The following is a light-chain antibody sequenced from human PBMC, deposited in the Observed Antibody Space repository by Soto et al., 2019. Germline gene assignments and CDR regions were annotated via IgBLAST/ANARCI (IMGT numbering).Light chain of an antibody. J-gene: IGKJ4*01. CDR2: ATS. V-gene: IGKV3-15*01. CDR3: QQYGDWPLN. Sequence: EIVLTQSPATLSVSPGERATLSCRASQSVGNNFAWYQQKPGQAPRLLIFATSTRATGVPARFSGSGSGTEFTLTISSLQSEDFAVYYCQQYGDWPLNFGGGAKVEIE. CDR1: QSVGNN.